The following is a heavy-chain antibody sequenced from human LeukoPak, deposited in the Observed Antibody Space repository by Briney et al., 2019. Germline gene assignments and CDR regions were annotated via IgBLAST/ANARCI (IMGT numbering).Heavy chain of an antibody. J-gene: IGHJ4*02. V-gene: IGHV1-3*04. D-gene: IGHD3-10*01. CDR3: VREQGITLVRGPVDY. CDR2: INTDNGNT. CDR1: GTSFTTNA. Sequence: ASVKVSCKASGTSFTTNAMHWARQAPGQRLEWMGWINTDNGNTHYLQKFQGRVTITRDTSASTTYMELSSLRSEDTAVYYCVREQGITLVRGPVDYWGQGTLVTVSS.